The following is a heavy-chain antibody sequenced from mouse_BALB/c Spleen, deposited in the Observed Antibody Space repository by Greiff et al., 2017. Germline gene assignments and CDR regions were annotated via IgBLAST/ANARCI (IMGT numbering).Heavy chain of an antibody. CDR1: GFTFSSFG. J-gene: IGHJ3*01. CDR3: ARAYYGNYGGFAY. V-gene: IGHV5-17*02. D-gene: IGHD2-10*01. CDR2: ISSGSSTI. Sequence: EVQLQESGGGLVQPGGSRKLSCAASGFTFSSFGMHWVRQAPEKGLEWVAYISSGSSTIYYADTVKGRFTISRDNPKNTLFLQMTSLRSEDTAMYYCARAYYGNYGGFAYWGQGTLVTVSA.